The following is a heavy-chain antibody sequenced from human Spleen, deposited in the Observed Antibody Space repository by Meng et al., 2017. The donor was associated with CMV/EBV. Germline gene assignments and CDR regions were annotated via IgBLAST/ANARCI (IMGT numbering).Heavy chain of an antibody. J-gene: IGHJ5*02. V-gene: IGHV2-5*02. CDR1: GFSLSTSGVG. Sequence: QITLKEPGPTLVKPTQTLTLTCTFSGFSLSTSGVGVGWIRQPPGKALEWPALIYWDDDKRYSPSLKSRLTITKDTSKNQVVLTMTNMDPVDTATYYCAHTPSLITGTTWFDPWGQGTLVTVSS. CDR3: AHTPSLITGTTWFDP. D-gene: IGHD1-20*01. CDR2: IYWDDDK.